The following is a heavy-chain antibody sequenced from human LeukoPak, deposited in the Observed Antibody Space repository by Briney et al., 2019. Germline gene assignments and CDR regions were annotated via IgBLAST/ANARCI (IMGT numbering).Heavy chain of an antibody. Sequence: PSETLSLTCTVSGGSISSYYWSWIRQPPGKGLEWIGYIYYSGSTNYNPSLKSRVTISVDASKNQFSLKLSSVTAADTAVYYCARGRKEDIVATSFIYYYYYYMDVWGKGTTVTVSS. V-gene: IGHV4-59*12. J-gene: IGHJ6*03. CDR2: IYYSGST. CDR1: GGSISSYY. D-gene: IGHD5-12*01. CDR3: ARGRKEDIVATSFIYYYYYYMDV.